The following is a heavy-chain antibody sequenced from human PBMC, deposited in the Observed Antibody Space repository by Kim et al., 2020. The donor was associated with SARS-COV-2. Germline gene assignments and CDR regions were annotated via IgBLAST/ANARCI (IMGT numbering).Heavy chain of an antibody. Sequence: SETLSLTCAVSGGSISSSNWWSWVRQPPGKGLEWIGEIYHSGSTNYNPSLKSRVTISVDKSKNQFSLKLSSVTAADTAVYYCARTSWSGYSSAGGTPPVAEYFQHWGQGTLVTVSS. CDR3: ARTSWSGYSSAGGTPPVAEYFQH. CDR2: IYHSGST. J-gene: IGHJ1*01. D-gene: IGHD6-25*01. V-gene: IGHV4-4*02. CDR1: GGSISSSNW.